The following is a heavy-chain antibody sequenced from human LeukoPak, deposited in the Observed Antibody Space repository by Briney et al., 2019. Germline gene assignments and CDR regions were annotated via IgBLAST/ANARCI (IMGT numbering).Heavy chain of an antibody. Sequence: GGSLRLSCAASGFTFSSYWMSWVRQAPGKGLEWVANIKQDGSEKYYVDSVKGRFTISRDNAKNSLYLQMNSLRAEDTAVYYCARDRFTIFGVGVFDYWGQGTLVTVSS. CDR3: ARDRFTIFGVGVFDY. J-gene: IGHJ4*02. CDR1: GFTFSSYW. CDR2: IKQDGSEK. D-gene: IGHD3-3*01. V-gene: IGHV3-7*01.